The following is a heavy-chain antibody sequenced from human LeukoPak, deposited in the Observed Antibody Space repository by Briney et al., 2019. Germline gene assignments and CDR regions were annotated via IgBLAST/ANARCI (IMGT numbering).Heavy chain of an antibody. CDR1: GGSISSSSYY. CDR2: IYYSGST. D-gene: IGHD1-26*01. J-gene: IGHJ4*02. V-gene: IGHV4-39*07. CDR3: ARVRGSFRPSPYYFDY. Sequence: SETLSLTCTVSGGSISSSSYYWGWIRQPPGKGLEWIGSIYYSGSTYYNPSLKSRVTISVDTSKNQFSLKLSSVTAADTAVFYCARVRGSFRPSPYYFDYWGQGTLVTVSS.